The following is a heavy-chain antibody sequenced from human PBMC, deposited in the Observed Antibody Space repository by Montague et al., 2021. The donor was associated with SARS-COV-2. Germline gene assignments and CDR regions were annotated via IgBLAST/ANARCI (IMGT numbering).Heavy chain of an antibody. CDR3: AGRGGRNSSSWHSYWFDP. CDR1: GGSISSSSYY. J-gene: IGHJ5*02. Sequence: SETLSLTCTVSGGSISSSSYYWGWIRQPLGKGLEWIGCIYYSGSTYYNPSLKSRVTIYVDTSKNQFSLKLSSVTAADTAVYSCAGRGGRNSSSWHSYWFDPWGQGTLVTVSS. V-gene: IGHV4-39*01. CDR2: IYYSGST. D-gene: IGHD6-13*01.